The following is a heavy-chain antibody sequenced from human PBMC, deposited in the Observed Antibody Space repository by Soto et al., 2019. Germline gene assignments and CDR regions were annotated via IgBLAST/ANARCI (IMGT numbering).Heavy chain of an antibody. V-gene: IGHV1-69*04. J-gene: IGHJ6*02. CDR1: GGTFSSYT. CDR2: IIPILGIA. D-gene: IGHD1-26*01. Sequence: GASVKVSCKASGGTFSSYTISWVRQAPGQGLEWMGRIIPILGIANYAQKFQGRVTITADKSTSTAYMELSSLRAEDTAVYYCARDRVIVGATTHYYYGMDAWGQGTTVTVSS. CDR3: ARDRVIVGATTHYYYGMDA.